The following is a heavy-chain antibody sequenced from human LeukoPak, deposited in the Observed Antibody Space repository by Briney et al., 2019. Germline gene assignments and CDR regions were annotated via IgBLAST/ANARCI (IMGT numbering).Heavy chain of an antibody. CDR1: GFTFSSYW. CDR2: INSDGSST. J-gene: IGHJ3*02. D-gene: IGHD7-27*01. V-gene: IGHV3-74*01. CDR3: ARGELGTAYDAFDI. Sequence: GGSLRLSCAASGFTFSSYWMHWVRQAPGKGLVWVSRINSDGSSTSYADSVKGRFTISRDNAKNTLYLQMNSLRAEDTAVYYCARGELGTAYDAFDIWGQGTMVTVSS.